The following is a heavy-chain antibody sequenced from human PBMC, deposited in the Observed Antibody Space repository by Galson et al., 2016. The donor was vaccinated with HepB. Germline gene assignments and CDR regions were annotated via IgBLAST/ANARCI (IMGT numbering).Heavy chain of an antibody. V-gene: IGHV3-11*01. Sequence: SLRLSCAAPGFVFSNFGLSWVRQAPGKGLEWVSQISSTGTTTHSADSVKGRFTISRDNTKNSLYLQMNSLRAEDTAVYYCARDHRRWNYDPDAFDMWGQGTMVTVSS. CDR3: ARDHRRWNYDPDAFDM. CDR1: GFVFSNFG. D-gene: IGHD1-7*01. CDR2: ISSTGTTT. J-gene: IGHJ3*02.